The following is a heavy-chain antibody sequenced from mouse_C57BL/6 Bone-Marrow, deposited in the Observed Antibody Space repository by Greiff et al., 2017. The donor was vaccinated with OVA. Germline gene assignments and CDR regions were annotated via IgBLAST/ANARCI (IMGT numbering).Heavy chain of an antibody. V-gene: IGHV1-76*01. CDR1: GYTFTDYY. J-gene: IGHJ4*01. CDR3: ASADSYGYSDNAMDY. CDR2: IYPGSGNT. Sequence: VQLQESGAELVRPGASVKLSCKASGYTFTDYYINWVKQRPGQGLEWIARIYPGSGNTYYNEKFKGKATLTAEKSSSTTYMQLSSLTSEDSAVYFCASADSYGYSDNAMDYWGQGTSVTVSS. D-gene: IGHD1-1*01.